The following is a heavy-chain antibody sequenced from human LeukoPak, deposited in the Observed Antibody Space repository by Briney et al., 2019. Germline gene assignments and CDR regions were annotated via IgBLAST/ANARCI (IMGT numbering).Heavy chain of an antibody. Sequence: SVKVSCKASGGTFSSYAISWVRPAPGQGLEWMGRIIPILGIANYAQKFQGRVTITADKSTSTAYMELSSLRSEDTAAYYCARDNSYYYDSSGYYSNWFDPWGQGTLVTVSS. CDR1: GGTFSSYA. CDR2: IIPILGIA. V-gene: IGHV1-69*04. D-gene: IGHD3-22*01. CDR3: ARDNSYYYDSSGYYSNWFDP. J-gene: IGHJ5*02.